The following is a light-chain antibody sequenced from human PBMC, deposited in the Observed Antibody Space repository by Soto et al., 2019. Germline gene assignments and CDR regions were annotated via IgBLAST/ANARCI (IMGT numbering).Light chain of an antibody. J-gene: IGKJ1*01. CDR2: GAS. CDR3: QQRGNWPPIT. Sequence: ETVLTQSPARLSLSPGERATLSCRAGQSVSDYLAWYQQNPGQAPRLLIYGASNRATGIPARFSGSGSGTDFTLTISSLEPEDFAVYYCQQRGNWPPITFGQGTKVDIK. V-gene: IGKV3-11*01. CDR1: QSVSDY.